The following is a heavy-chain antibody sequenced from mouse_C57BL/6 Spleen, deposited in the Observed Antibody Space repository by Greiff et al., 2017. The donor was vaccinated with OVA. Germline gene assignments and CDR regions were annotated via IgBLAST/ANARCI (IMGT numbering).Heavy chain of an antibody. V-gene: IGHV1-81*01. D-gene: IGHD4-1*01. J-gene: IGHJ2*01. Sequence: VQLKESGAELARPGASVKLSCKASGYTFTSYGISWVKQRTGQGLEWIGEIYPRSGNTYYNEKFKGKATLTADKSSSTAYMELRSLTSEDSAVYFCARNWDEDCGDYWGQGTTLTVSS. CDR1: GYTFTSYG. CDR2: IYPRSGNT. CDR3: ARNWDEDCGDY.